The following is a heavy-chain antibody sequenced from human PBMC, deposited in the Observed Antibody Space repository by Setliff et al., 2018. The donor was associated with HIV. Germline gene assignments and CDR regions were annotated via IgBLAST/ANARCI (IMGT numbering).Heavy chain of an antibody. J-gene: IGHJ4*02. D-gene: IGHD3-10*01. V-gene: IGHV4-34*01. CDR3: ARGLNYYGPGSYLPLGY. Sequence: PSETLSLTCAVYGGSFNDYYWTWIRQPPGKGLEWIGEIDHSGNIKYHASLKSRVTISKDTSKNQISLKLRSVTAADTAVYYCARGLNYYGPGSYLPLGYWGQGTLGTVS. CDR1: GGSFNDYY. CDR2: IDHSGNI.